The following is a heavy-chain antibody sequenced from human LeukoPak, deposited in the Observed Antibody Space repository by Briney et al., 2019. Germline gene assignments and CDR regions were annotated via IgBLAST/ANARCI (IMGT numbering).Heavy chain of an antibody. CDR1: GFSFSSYN. CDR2: ISSSSSYI. CDR3: ARVSLGAAAGTSR. D-gene: IGHD6-13*01. Sequence: GGSLRLSCAASGFSFSSYNMNWVRQAPGKGLEWVSSISSSSSYIYYTDSVKGRFTISRDNAKNSLYLQMNSLRADDTAIYYCARVSLGAAAGTSRWGQGTLVTVSS. V-gene: IGHV3-21*01. J-gene: IGHJ4*02.